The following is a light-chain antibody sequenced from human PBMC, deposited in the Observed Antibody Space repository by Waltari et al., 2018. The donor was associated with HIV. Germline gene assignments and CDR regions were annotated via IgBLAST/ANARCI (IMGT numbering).Light chain of an antibody. CDR3: QAWDSRRV. CDR2: QDS. J-gene: IGLJ2*01. Sequence: SYELTQPPSVSVSPGQTASITCSGDQLGDKYACWYQQKPGQSPVLVIYQDSKRPSGIPERFSGSNSGNTATLTISGTQAMDEADYYCQAWDSRRVFGGGTKLTVL. CDR1: QLGDKY. V-gene: IGLV3-1*01.